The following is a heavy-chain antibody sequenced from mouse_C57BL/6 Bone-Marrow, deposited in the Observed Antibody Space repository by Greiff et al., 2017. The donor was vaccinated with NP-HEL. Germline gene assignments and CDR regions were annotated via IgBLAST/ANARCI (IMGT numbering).Heavy chain of an antibody. J-gene: IGHJ1*03. CDR2: IYPRSGNT. CDR3: ARRWDWYFDV. D-gene: IGHD1-1*02. Sequence: QVQLKESGAELARPGASVKLSCKASGYTFTSYGISWVKQRTGQGLEWIGEIYPRSGNTYYNEKFKGKATLTADKSSNTAYMELRSLTSEDSAVYFCARRWDWYFDVWGTGTTVTVSS. V-gene: IGHV1-81*01. CDR1: GYTFTSYG.